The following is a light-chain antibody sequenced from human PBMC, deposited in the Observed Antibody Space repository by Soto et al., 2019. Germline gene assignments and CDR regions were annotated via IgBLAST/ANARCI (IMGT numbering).Light chain of an antibody. CDR1: QSVSIN. CDR2: EAA. CDR3: HPVSTCLPIS. J-gene: IGKJ4*01. V-gene: IGKV3-11*01. Sequence: AAVSLQTRERATLSFRASQSVSINLAWYQRKPSKAPRLIIYEAANRPTGIPARFTGSGSGTDFNLTISSLFQADVGIHYCHPVSTCLPISSAGVTKVDI.